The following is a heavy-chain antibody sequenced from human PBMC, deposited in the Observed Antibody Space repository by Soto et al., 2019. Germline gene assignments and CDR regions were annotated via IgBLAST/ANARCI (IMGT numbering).Heavy chain of an antibody. D-gene: IGHD3-22*01. CDR1: GFTFSSYG. V-gene: IGHV3-30*18. J-gene: IGHJ4*02. Sequence: GGSLRLSCAASGFTFSSYGMHWVRQAPGKGLEWVAVISYDGSNKYYADSVKGRFTISRDNSKNTLYLQMNSLRAEDTAVYYCAKDSYYYDSSGYSDYWGQGTLVTVSS. CDR3: AKDSYYYDSSGYSDY. CDR2: ISYDGSNK.